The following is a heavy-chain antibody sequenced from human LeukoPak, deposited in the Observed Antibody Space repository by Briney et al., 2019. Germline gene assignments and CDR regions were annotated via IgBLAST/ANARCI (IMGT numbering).Heavy chain of an antibody. CDR3: AREGLRFDDAFDI. Sequence: GGSLRLSCVASGFTFHDYVMHWVRQAPGKGLEWVSGISWNSGAIDYADSVKGRFTISRDNAKNSLYLEMNSLRTEDMALYYCAREGLRFDDAFDIWGQGTMVTVS. D-gene: IGHD3-16*01. V-gene: IGHV3-9*03. CDR2: ISWNSGAI. CDR1: GFTFHDYV. J-gene: IGHJ3*02.